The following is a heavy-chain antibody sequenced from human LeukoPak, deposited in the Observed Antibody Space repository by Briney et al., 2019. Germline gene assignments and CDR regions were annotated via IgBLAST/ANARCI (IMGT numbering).Heavy chain of an antibody. J-gene: IGHJ4*02. CDR3: ATGRGYNVYYFDY. CDR1: GYTLTELS. CDR2: FDPEDGET. D-gene: IGHD5-24*01. Sequence: ASVKVSCKVSGYTLTELSMHWVRHAPGKGLEWVGGFDPEDGETIYAQKFQGRVTITEDTSTDTAYMELSSLRSEDTAVYYCATGRGYNVYYFDYWGQGTLVTVSS. V-gene: IGHV1-24*01.